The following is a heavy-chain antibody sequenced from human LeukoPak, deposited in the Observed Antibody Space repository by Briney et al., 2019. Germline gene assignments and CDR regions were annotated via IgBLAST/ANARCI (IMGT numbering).Heavy chain of an antibody. CDR2: INHSGST. Sequence: KPSETLSLTCAVYGGSFSGYYWSWIRQPPGKGLEWIGEINHSGSTNYNPSLKSRVTISIDTSKNQISLKLSSVTAADTAVYYCAAWQNRLFDYWGQGTLVTVSS. D-gene: IGHD2/OR15-2a*01. CDR3: AAWQNRLFDY. V-gene: IGHV4-34*01. J-gene: IGHJ4*02. CDR1: GGSFSGYY.